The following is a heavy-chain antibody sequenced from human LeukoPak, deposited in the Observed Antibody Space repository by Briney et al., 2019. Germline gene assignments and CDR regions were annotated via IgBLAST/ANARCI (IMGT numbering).Heavy chain of an antibody. V-gene: IGHV3-74*01. CDR2: INSDGSST. Sequence: GGSLRLSCAASGFTFSSYWMHWVRQAPGKGLVWVSRINSDGSSTSYADSVKGRFTISSDNAKNTLYLQMNSLRAEDTAVYYCARADTAMVYDYFDYWGQGTLVTVSS. CDR3: ARADTAMVYDYFDY. CDR1: GFTFSSYW. D-gene: IGHD5-18*01. J-gene: IGHJ4*02.